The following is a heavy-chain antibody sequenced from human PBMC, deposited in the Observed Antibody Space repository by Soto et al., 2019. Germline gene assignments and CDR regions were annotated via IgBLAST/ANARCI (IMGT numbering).Heavy chain of an antibody. CDR2: IWYDGSNK. V-gene: IGHV3-33*01. CDR3: ARESVAGPHFDY. J-gene: IGHJ4*02. CDR1: GFTFSSCG. D-gene: IGHD6-19*01. Sequence: QVQLVESGGGVVQPGRSLRLYCAASGFTFSSCGMHWVRQAPGKGLEWVAVIWYDGSNKYYADSVKGRFTISRDNSKNTLYLQMNSLRAEDTAVYYCARESVAGPHFDYWGQGTLVTVSS.